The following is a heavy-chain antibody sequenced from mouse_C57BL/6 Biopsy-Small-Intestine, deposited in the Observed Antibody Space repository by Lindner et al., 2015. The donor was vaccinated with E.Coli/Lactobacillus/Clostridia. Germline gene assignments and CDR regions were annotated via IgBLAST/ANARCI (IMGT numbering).Heavy chain of an antibody. D-gene: IGHD1-1*01. V-gene: IGHV1-53*01. Sequence: SVKVSCKASGYTFSIYYMHWVRQAPGQGLEWMGIINPRDGSTIYARKFQGRVTMTSDTSTSTVYLELSSLRSEDTAVYYCARDPSDYDFWSGPNYWSYGMDVWGQGTTVTVSS. J-gene: IGHJ1*01. CDR2: INPRDGST. CDR3: ARDPSDYDFWSGPNYWSYGMDV. CDR1: GYTFSIYY.